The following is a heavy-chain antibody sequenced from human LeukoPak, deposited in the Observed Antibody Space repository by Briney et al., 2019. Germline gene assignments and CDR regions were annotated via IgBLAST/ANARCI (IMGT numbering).Heavy chain of an antibody. J-gene: IGHJ4*02. CDR3: ARATYSGYDFDY. CDR1: GYTFTSYD. Sequence: GASVKVSCKASGYTFTSYDINWVRQATGRGLEWMGWMNPNSGNTGYAQKFQGRVTMTRNTSISTAYMELSSLRSEDTAVYYCARATYSGYDFDYWGQGTLVTVSS. D-gene: IGHD5-12*01. V-gene: IGHV1-8*01. CDR2: MNPNSGNT.